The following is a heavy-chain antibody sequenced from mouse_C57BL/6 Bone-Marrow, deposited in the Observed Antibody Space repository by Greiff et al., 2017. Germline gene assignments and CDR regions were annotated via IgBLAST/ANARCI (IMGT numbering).Heavy chain of an antibody. D-gene: IGHD2-3*01. V-gene: IGHV1-59*01. CDR3: ARDDGYYHYAMDY. CDR1: GYTFTSYW. Sequence: VQLQQPGAELVRPGTSVKLSCKASGYTFTSYWMHWVKQRPGQGLEWIGVIDPSDSYTNYNQKFKGKATLTVDTSSSTAYMQLGSLTSEDSAVYYCARDDGYYHYAMDYWGQGTSVTVSS. CDR2: IDPSDSYT. J-gene: IGHJ4*01.